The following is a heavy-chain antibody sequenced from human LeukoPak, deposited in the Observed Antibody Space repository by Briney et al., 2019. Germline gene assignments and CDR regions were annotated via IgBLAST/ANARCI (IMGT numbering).Heavy chain of an antibody. D-gene: IGHD2-8*02. CDR1: DDSITMYY. CDR3: ETCRQVLLPFAS. CDR2: IFPSGGEI. V-gene: IGHV3-23*01. J-gene: IGHJ1*01. Sequence: PSETLSLTCTVSDDSITMYYWTWIRQPPGKGLEWVSSIFPSGGEIHYADSVRGRFTISRDNSKSTLSLQMNSLRAEDTAIYYCETCRQVLLPFASWGQGTLVNVSS.